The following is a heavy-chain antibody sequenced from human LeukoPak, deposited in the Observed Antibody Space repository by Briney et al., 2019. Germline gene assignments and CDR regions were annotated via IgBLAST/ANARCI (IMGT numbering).Heavy chain of an antibody. Sequence: PSETLSLTCAVYGGSFSGYYWSWIRQPPGKGLEWIGEINHSGSTNYNPSLKSRVTISVDTSKNQFSLKLSSVTAADTAVYYCARGRVTYSYGHMYDYWGQGTLVTVSS. J-gene: IGHJ4*02. V-gene: IGHV4-34*01. CDR2: INHSGST. CDR1: GGSFSGYY. CDR3: ARGRVTYSYGHMYDY. D-gene: IGHD5-18*01.